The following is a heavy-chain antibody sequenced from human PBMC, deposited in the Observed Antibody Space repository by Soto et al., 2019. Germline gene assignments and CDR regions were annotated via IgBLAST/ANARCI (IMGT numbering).Heavy chain of an antibody. J-gene: IGHJ4*02. CDR3: ASCDYGDYTFDY. CDR1: GGNISSYA. D-gene: IGHD4-17*01. V-gene: IGHV1-69*13. Sequence: GASVKVTCKASGGNISSYAISWVRQAPGQGLEWMGGVIPIFGTANYAKKYQGRVTITADESTSTAYMELSSRRSEDTAVYYCASCDYGDYTFDYWGQGTLVTVSS. CDR2: VIPIFGTA.